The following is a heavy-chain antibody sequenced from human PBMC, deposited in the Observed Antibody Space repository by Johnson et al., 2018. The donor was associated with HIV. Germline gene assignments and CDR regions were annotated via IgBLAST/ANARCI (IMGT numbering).Heavy chain of an antibody. J-gene: IGHJ3*02. CDR2: ISYDGSNK. V-gene: IGHV3-30-3*01. D-gene: IGHD2-8*01. CDR3: ARGLNCTNGVCYTCAFDI. CDR1: GFTFSSYA. Sequence: QVQLVESGGGVVQPGRSLRLSCAASGFTFSSYAMHWVRQAPGKGLEWVAVISYDGSNKYYADSVKGRFTIYRDNSKNTLYLQMNSLRAEDTAVYYCARGLNCTNGVCYTCAFDILGQGTMVTVSS.